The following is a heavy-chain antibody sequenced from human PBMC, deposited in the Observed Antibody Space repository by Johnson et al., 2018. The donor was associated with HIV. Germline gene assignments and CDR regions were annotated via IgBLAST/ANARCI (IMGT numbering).Heavy chain of an antibody. CDR3: TTEVVATQNAFDI. Sequence: EVQLVESGGGLVKPGGSLRLSCAASGFTFSNAWMTWVRQAPGKGLEWVGRIKSKTDGGTTDYVAPVKGRFTISRDDSKNTLYLQMNSLKTEDTAVYYCTTEVVATQNAFDIWGQGTMVTVSS. V-gene: IGHV3-15*01. CDR2: IKSKTDGGTT. D-gene: IGHD1-26*01. J-gene: IGHJ3*02. CDR1: GFTFSNAW.